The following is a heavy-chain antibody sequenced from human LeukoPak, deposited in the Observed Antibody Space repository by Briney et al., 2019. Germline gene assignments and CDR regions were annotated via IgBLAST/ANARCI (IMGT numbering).Heavy chain of an antibody. CDR3: ARDLGSSSVVDY. Sequence: GGSLRLSCAASGFTFSSYWMHWVRHAPGKGLVWVSRINTDGSSTTYADSVKGRFTISRDNAKNTLYLQMNSLRAEDTAVYYCARDLGSSSVVDYWGQGTLVTVSS. CDR1: GFTFSSYW. D-gene: IGHD6-6*01. CDR2: INTDGSST. J-gene: IGHJ4*02. V-gene: IGHV3-74*01.